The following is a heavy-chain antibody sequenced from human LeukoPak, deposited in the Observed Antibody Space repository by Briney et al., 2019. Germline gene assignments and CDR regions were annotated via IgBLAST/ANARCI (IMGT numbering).Heavy chain of an antibody. CDR3: ARELVSSGTGYFDL. V-gene: IGHV3-23*01. CDR1: GFTFGNFG. CDR2: ITGSSTWT. J-gene: IGHJ2*01. Sequence: GGSLRLSCEASGFTFGNFGMSWVRQAPGKGLQWVSGITGSSTWTYYAASVKGRFTVSRDNSQNTLHLQMNSLRADDTAVYYCARELVSSGTGYFDLWGRGTLVTVSS. D-gene: IGHD3-10*01.